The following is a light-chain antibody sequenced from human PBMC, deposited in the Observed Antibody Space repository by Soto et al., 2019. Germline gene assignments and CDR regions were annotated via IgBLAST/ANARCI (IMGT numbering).Light chain of an antibody. J-gene: IGKJ1*01. CDR2: DAS. V-gene: IGKV1-5*01. CDR3: QQYNSYST. CDR1: QSISSW. Sequence: DIQMTQSPSTLSASXXXRVXXXXXASQSISSWLAWYQQKPGKAPKLLIYDASSLESGVPSRFSGSGSGTEFTLTISSLQPDDFATYYCQQYNSYSTFGQGTKVDIK.